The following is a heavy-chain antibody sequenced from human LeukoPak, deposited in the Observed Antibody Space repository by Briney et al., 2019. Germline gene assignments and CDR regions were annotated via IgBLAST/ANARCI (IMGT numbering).Heavy chain of an antibody. Sequence: SETLSLTCAVSADSFSSHYWTWIRQPPGKGLEWIGYISYIGSTNYNPSLKSRVTISIDTSKNQFSLKLSSVTAADTAVYYCARDLVTGTKGCHIGGQGTMVSVSS. J-gene: IGHJ3*02. CDR2: ISYIGST. V-gene: IGHV4-59*11. CDR3: ARDLVTGTKGCHI. CDR1: ADSFSSHY. D-gene: IGHD4-17*01.